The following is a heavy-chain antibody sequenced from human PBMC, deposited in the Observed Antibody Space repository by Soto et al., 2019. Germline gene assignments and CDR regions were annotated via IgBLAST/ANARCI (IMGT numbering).Heavy chain of an antibody. CDR3: AAEGGYGDHHGNGRFDY. CDR2: IVVGSGNT. Sequence: QMQLVQSGPEVKKPGTSVKVSCKASGFTFTSSAVQWVRQARGQRLEWIGWIVVGSGNTNYAQKFQERVTLTRDMSTSTAYMELSRLRSEDTALDYCAAEGGYGDHHGNGRFDYWGQGTLVTASS. V-gene: IGHV1-58*01. J-gene: IGHJ4*02. CDR1: GFTFTSSA. D-gene: IGHD4-17*01.